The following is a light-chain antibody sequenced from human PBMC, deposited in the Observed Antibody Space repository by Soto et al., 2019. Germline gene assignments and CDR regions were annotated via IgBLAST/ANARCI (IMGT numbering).Light chain of an antibody. V-gene: IGKV1-33*01. CDR2: ETS. Sequence: DIQMTQSPSSLDASVGDRVSMSCQASENSRNLLNWYQEKPGEAPKLMIYETSTLETGVPSRFSGSGFGTLFNLPINGLQTEDSATYFCQRYDHVPRVSFGPGTRV. J-gene: IGKJ3*01. CDR1: ENSRNL. CDR3: QRYDHVPRVS.